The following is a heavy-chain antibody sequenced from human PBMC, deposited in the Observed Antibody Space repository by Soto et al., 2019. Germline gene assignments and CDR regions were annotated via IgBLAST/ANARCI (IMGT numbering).Heavy chain of an antibody. CDR1: GFTFSSYG. J-gene: IGHJ4*02. CDR2: ISYDGSNK. CDR3: AKDQGVSGSYGFDY. D-gene: IGHD1-26*01. Sequence: GGSLRLSCAASGFTFSSYGMHWVRQAPGKGLEWVAVISYDGSNKYYADSVKGRFTISRDNSKNTLYLQMNSLRAEDTAVYYCAKDQGVSGSYGFDYWGQGTLVTVSS. V-gene: IGHV3-30*18.